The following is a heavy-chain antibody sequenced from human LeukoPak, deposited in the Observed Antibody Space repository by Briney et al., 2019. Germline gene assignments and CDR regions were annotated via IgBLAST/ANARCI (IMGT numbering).Heavy chain of an antibody. D-gene: IGHD3-10*01. CDR2: INHSGST. J-gene: IGHJ4*02. CDR3: ARVRPLITMVRGVISH. V-gene: IGHV4-34*01. Sequence: PSETLSLTCAVYVGSFSGYYWSWIRQPPGKGLEWIGEINHSGSTNYNPSLKSRVTISVDTSKNQFSLKLSSVTAADTAVYYCARVRPLITMVRGVISHWGQGTLVTVPS. CDR1: VGSFSGYY.